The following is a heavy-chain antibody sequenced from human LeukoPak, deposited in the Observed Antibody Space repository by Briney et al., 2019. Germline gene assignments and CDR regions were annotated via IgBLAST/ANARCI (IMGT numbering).Heavy chain of an antibody. D-gene: IGHD2-2*02. CDR3: ARVGDVVGTGCYTEDCLGAFDI. CDR2: ISSSSSTI. J-gene: IGHJ3*02. CDR1: GFTFGSYS. Sequence: GGSLRPSCAASGFTFGSYSMNWVRQAPGKGLEWVSYISSSSSTIYYADSVKGRFTISRDNAKNSLYLQMNSLRAEDTAVYYCARVGDVVGTGCYTEDCLGAFDIWGQGTMVTVSS. V-gene: IGHV3-48*01.